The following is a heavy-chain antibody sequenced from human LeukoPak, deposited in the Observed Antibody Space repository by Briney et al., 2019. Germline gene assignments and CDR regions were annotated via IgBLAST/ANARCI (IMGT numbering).Heavy chain of an antibody. D-gene: IGHD2-15*01. J-gene: IGHJ3*02. CDR3: ARDKVAGSDDAFDI. V-gene: IGHV3-48*03. CDR2: ISSGGGNI. CDR1: GFTFSSYE. Sequence: PGGSLRLSCAASGFTFSSYEMNWVRQAPGKGLEWISYISSGGGNIYYADSVKGRFTISRDNAKNSLYLQMNSLRAEDTAVYYCARDKVAGSDDAFDIWGQGTMVTVSS.